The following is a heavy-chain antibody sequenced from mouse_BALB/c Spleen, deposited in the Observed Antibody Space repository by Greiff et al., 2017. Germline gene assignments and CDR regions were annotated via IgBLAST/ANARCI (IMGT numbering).Heavy chain of an antibody. CDR3: ARRDSLLRGFAY. Sequence: VQLQQSGAELMKPGASVKISCKATGYTFSSYWIEWVKQRPGHGLEWIGEILPGSGSTNYNEKFKGKATFTADTSSNTAYMQLSSLTSEDSAVYYCARRDSLLRGFAYWGQGTLVTVSA. D-gene: IGHD1-2*01. J-gene: IGHJ3*01. CDR2: ILPGSGST. CDR1: GYTFSSYW. V-gene: IGHV1-9*01.